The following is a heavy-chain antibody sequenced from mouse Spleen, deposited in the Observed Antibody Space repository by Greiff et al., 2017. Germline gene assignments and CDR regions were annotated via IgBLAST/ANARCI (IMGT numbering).Heavy chain of an antibody. Sequence: VKLMESGAELARPGASVKMSCKASGYTFTSYTMHWVKQRPGQGLEWIGYINPSSGYTNYNQKFKDKATLTADKSSSTAYMQLSSLTSEDSAVYYCARRGHYYGYDYAMDYWGQGTSVTVSS. CDR1: GYTFTSYT. CDR3: ARRGHYYGYDYAMDY. V-gene: IGHV1-4*01. CDR2: INPSSGYT. J-gene: IGHJ4*01. D-gene: IGHD1-2*01.